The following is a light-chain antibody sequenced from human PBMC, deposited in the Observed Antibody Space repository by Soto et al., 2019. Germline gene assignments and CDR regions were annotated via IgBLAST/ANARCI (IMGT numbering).Light chain of an antibody. CDR1: QSVSSSY. Sequence: EIVLTQSPGTLSLTTGERATLSCRASQSVSSSYLAWYQQKPGQAPRLLIYGASSRATGIPDRFSGSGSGTDFTLTISRLELEDFAVYYCQQYDISPWTFGQGTKVEIK. CDR2: GAS. CDR3: QQYDISPWT. V-gene: IGKV3-20*01. J-gene: IGKJ1*01.